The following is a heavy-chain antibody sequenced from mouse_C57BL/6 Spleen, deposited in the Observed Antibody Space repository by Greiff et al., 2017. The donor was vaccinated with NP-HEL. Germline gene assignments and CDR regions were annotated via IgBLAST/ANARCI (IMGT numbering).Heavy chain of an antibody. CDR3: TRENGSSYYFDY. V-gene: IGHV5-9-1*02. CDR1: GFTFSSYA. D-gene: IGHD1-1*01. Sequence: EVKLQQSGEGLVKPGGSLKLSCAASGFTFSSYAMSWVRQTPEKRLEWVAYISSGGDYIYYADTVKGRFTISRDNARNTLYLQMSSLKSEDTAMYYCTRENGSSYYFDYWGQGTTLTVSS. J-gene: IGHJ2*01. CDR2: ISSGGDYI.